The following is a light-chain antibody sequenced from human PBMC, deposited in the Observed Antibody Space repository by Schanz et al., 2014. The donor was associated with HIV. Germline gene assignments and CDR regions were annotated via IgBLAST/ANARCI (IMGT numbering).Light chain of an antibody. Sequence: QSALTQPASVSGSPGQSITISCTGTSKDVGTFNYVSWYQLRPGKAPKLVLYDVSNRPSGVSDRFSGSKSGNTASLTISRLHAEDEATYFCSSYTRSSTLYVFGTGTKLTVL. CDR1: SKDVGTFNY. CDR2: DVS. CDR3: SSYTRSSTLYV. J-gene: IGLJ1*01. V-gene: IGLV2-14*01.